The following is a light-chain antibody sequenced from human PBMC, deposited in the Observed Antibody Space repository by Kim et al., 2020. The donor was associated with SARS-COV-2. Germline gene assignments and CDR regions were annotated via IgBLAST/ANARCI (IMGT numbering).Light chain of an antibody. CDR2: GAS. Sequence: EIVLTQSPGTLTLSPGERATLSCRASQSLTIDYLAWYQQRPGQTPRLLIYGASSRATGIPDRFSGSGSGTDFTLTISRLEPEDFAVYYCQQYGWTPLTFGQGTKVDIK. V-gene: IGKV3-20*01. CDR1: QSLTIDY. CDR3: QQYGWTPLT. J-gene: IGKJ1*01.